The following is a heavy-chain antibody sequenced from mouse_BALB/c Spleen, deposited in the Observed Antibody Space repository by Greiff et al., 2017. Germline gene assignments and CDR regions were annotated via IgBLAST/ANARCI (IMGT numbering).Heavy chain of an antibody. D-gene: IGHD2-1*01. V-gene: IGHV1-5*01. Sequence: VQLQQSGTVLARPGASVKMSCKASGYTFTSYWMHWVKQRPGQGLEWIGAIYPGNSDTSYNQKFKGKAKLTAVTSTSTAYMELSSLTNEDSAVYYCTRYGAYGNYWYFDVWGAGTTVTVSS. J-gene: IGHJ1*01. CDR3: TRYGAYGNYWYFDV. CDR1: GYTFTSYW. CDR2: IYPGNSDT.